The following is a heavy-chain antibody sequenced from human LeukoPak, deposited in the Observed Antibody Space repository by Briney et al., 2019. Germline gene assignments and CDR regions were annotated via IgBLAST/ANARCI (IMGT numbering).Heavy chain of an antibody. Sequence: SETLSLTCTVSGGSISSYYWSWFRQPPGKGLEWLGYIYYSGSTNYNPSLKSRVTISVDTSKNQFSLKLSSVPAADTAVYYCARDGRYGDYVDYWGQGTLVTVSS. D-gene: IGHD4-17*01. CDR3: ARDGRYGDYVDY. CDR1: GGSISSYY. V-gene: IGHV4-59*01. CDR2: IYYSGST. J-gene: IGHJ4*02.